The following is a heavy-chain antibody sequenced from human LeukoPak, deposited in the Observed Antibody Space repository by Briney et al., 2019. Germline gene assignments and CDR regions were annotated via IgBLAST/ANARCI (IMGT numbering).Heavy chain of an antibody. CDR3: ARHADRQGGYRDV. CDR2: IYTRGST. V-gene: IGHV4-4*09. D-gene: IGHD3-16*01. J-gene: IGHJ6*03. Sequence: SETLSHTFTVSRGSNSSYYWSWIRQPPGKELDGIGYIYTRGSTNYNPSLKSRVNISVDTSKTQFSLKLTSVTAADTAVYYCARHADRQGGYRDVWGKGTAVTVSS. CDR1: RGSNSSYY.